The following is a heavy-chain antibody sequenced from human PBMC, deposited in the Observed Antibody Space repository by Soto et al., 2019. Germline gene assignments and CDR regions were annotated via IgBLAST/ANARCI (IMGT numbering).Heavy chain of an antibody. CDR3: AQHGEVNTSFGKDY. J-gene: IGHJ4*01. D-gene: IGHD3-16*01. CDR2: IWHDGGNK. CDR1: RFTFSSYG. Sequence: GVSLRLSCAASRFTFSSYGMHWVRQAPGKGLEWVAFIWHDGGNKFYAESVKGRFTISRDNSKSTLYLQMTSLSAEDTAMHYLAQHGEVNTSFGKDYAGHRTLVTV. V-gene: IGHV3-30*02.